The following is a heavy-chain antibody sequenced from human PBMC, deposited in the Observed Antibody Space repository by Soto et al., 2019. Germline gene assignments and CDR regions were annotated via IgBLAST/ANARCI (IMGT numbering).Heavy chain of an antibody. J-gene: IGHJ6*02. V-gene: IGHV3-30-3*01. CDR2: ISYDGSNK. D-gene: IGHD6-6*01. Sequence: GGSLRLSCAASGFTFSSYAMHWVRQAPGKGLEWVAVISYDGSNKYYADSVKGRFTISRDNSKNTLYLQMNSLRAEDTAVYYCARARSSSPVAYYYYYGMEVWAQGTTVTVSS. CDR1: GFTFSSYA. CDR3: ARARSSSPVAYYYYYGMEV.